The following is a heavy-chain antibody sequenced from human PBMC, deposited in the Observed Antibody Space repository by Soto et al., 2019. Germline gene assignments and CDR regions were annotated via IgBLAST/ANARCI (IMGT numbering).Heavy chain of an antibody. Sequence: PSETLSLTCSVSGGSIRTSNWNWIRQPAGKGLEWLGRMYKTGSTSYNPSLRGRVTMSADTSKNQLSLKLSSVTAADTAVYYCARGYYDSNGQSNTFDIWGQGTMVTVSS. J-gene: IGHJ3*02. D-gene: IGHD3-22*01. CDR3: ARGYYDSNGQSNTFDI. CDR1: GGSIRTSN. CDR2: MYKTGST. V-gene: IGHV4-4*07.